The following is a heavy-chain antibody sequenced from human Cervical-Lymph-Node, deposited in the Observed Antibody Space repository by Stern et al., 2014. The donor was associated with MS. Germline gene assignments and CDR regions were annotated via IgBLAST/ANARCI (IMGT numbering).Heavy chain of an antibody. J-gene: IGHJ4*02. CDR1: GFIFGDHT. D-gene: IGHD1-26*01. V-gene: IGHV3-30*04. Sequence: VQLVESGGGVVQPGRSLRLSCAASGFIFGDHTMHWVRQAPGKGLEGLTVISNDGTNKYYADSVKGRFTISRDNSKNTLYLQMNSLRVDDTAVYYCGAGPGGAAIDYWGQGTLVTVSS. CDR2: ISNDGTNK. CDR3: GAGPGGAAIDY.